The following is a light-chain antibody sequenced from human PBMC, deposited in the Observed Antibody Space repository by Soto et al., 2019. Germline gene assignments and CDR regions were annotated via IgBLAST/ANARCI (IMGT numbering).Light chain of an antibody. V-gene: IGKV4-1*01. CDR1: QCVLYSSNNKNY. CDR3: KQYYSTPTT. CDR2: WAY. Sequence: VLTPATASLAVIQSERASVSGRYSQCVLYSSNNKNYLAWYQQKPGQPHKLVIYWAYTRESGVPDRFSGSGSGTDFTLTIRSLQAEDVAVYYCKQYYSTPTTFGQGTKVDI. J-gene: IGKJ1*01.